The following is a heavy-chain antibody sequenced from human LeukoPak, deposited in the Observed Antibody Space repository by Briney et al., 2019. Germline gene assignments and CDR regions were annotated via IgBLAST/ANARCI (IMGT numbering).Heavy chain of an antibody. V-gene: IGHV3-49*04. CDR2: IRSKPYGGTT. Sequence: GRSLRLSCTASGFTFGDYAMSWVRQAPGKGLEWVGFIRSKPYGGTTEYAASVKGRFTTSRDDSNSLAYLQMNSLKTEDTAVYYCTRGDYYDYWGQGTLVTVSS. J-gene: IGHJ4*02. CDR1: GFTFGDYA. CDR3: TRGDYYDY.